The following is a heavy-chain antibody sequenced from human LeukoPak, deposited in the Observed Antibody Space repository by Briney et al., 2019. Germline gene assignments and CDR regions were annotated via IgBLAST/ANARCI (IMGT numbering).Heavy chain of an antibody. D-gene: IGHD3-9*01. J-gene: IGHJ4*02. Sequence: GGSLRLSCAASGFTVSSNYMSWVRQAPGKGLEWVSVIYSGGSTYDADSVKGRFTISRDNSKNTLYLQMNSLRAEDTAVYYCARDSLYDILTGYYTPYYFDYWGQGTLVTVSS. CDR2: IYSGGST. V-gene: IGHV3-53*01. CDR1: GFTVSSNY. CDR3: ARDSLYDILTGYYTPYYFDY.